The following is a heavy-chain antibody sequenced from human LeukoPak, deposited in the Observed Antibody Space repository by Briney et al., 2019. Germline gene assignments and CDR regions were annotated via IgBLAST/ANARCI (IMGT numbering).Heavy chain of an antibody. CDR2: IWYDGSNK. CDR1: GFTFSSYG. V-gene: IGHV3-33*01. Sequence: GGSLRLSCAASGFTFSSYGMHWVRQAPGKGLEWVAVIWYDGSNKYYADSVKGRFTISRDNSKNTLYLQMNSLRAGDTAVYYCAREHTAMAAFDYWGQGTLVTVSS. D-gene: IGHD5-18*01. CDR3: AREHTAMAAFDY. J-gene: IGHJ4*02.